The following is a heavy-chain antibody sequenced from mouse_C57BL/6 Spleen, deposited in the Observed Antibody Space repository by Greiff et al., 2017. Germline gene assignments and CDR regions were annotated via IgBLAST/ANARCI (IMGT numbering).Heavy chain of an antibody. CDR2: IDPSDSYT. Sequence: QVHVKQPGAELVMPGASVKLSCKASGYTFTSYWMHWVKQRPGQGLEWIGEIDPSDSYTNYNQKFKGKSTLTVDKSSSTAYMQLSSLTSEDSAVYYCARGYYGSSYMYFDVWGTGTTVTVSS. D-gene: IGHD1-1*01. CDR3: ARGYYGSSYMYFDV. J-gene: IGHJ1*03. V-gene: IGHV1-69*01. CDR1: GYTFTSYW.